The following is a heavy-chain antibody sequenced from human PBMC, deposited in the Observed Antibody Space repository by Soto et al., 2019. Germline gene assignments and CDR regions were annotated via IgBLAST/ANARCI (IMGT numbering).Heavy chain of an antibody. J-gene: IGHJ4*02. CDR3: AKRLPYYFDY. CDR2: ITNSGGTT. CDR1: GFTFSSYA. Sequence: GGSLRLSCVASGFTFSSYAMSWVRQAPGKGLEWVSIITNSGGTTYYADSVKGRFTISRDNSKNTLYLQMNSLRAEDTAVYYCAKRLPYYFDYWGQGTLVTVSS. V-gene: IGHV3-23*01.